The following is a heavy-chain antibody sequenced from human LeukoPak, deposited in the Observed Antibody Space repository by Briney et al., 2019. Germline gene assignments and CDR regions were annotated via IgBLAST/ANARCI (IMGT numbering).Heavy chain of an antibody. D-gene: IGHD3-9*01. CDR3: AREGHVLRYFDWPTNYYYYMDV. CDR2: VNPSGDST. J-gene: IGHJ6*03. Sequence: ASVKVSCKASGYTFTDYYMRWVRQAPGQGLEWMATVNPSGDSTDYAQKFQGRITMTTDTSTSTVYMELSSLRSEDTAVYYCAREGHVLRYFDWPTNYYYYMDVWGKGTTVTTSS. V-gene: IGHV1-46*01. CDR1: GYTFTDYY.